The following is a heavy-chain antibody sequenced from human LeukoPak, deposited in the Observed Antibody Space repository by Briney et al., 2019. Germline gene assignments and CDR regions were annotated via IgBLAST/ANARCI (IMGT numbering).Heavy chain of an antibody. CDR2: IKQDGSGK. CDR3: ARRQGSYFDTSGYYYG. Sequence: PGGSLRLSCVASGFTFSSYWMSWVRQAPGKGLEWVANIKQDGSGKYYVDSVKGRFTISRDNAKNSLYLHMNSLRAEDTAVYYCARRQGSYFDTSGYYYGWGQGTLVTVSS. D-gene: IGHD3-22*01. J-gene: IGHJ4*02. V-gene: IGHV3-7*01. CDR1: GFTFSSYW.